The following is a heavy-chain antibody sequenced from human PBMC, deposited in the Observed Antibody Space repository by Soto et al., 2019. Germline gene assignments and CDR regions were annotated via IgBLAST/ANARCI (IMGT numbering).Heavy chain of an antibody. Sequence: GGSLRLSCAASGFTFSSYGMHWVRQAPGKGLEWVAVISYDGSNKYYADSVKGRFTISRDNSKNTLYLQMNSLRAEDTAVYYCASASVVVPAAMRHAFDIWGQGTMVTVSS. J-gene: IGHJ3*02. D-gene: IGHD2-2*01. CDR1: GFTFSSYG. CDR2: ISYDGSNK. V-gene: IGHV3-30*03. CDR3: ASASVVVPAAMRHAFDI.